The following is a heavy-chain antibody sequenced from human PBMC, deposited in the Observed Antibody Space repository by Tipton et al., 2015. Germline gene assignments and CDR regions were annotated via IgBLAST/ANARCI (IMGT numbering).Heavy chain of an antibody. CDR3: ACHDYDLLTRDYQTVDY. CDR1: GGSFSDYY. J-gene: IGHJ4*02. Sequence: TLSLTCTVSGGSFSDYYWVWIRQPPGKGLEWIGIISHGRNTFYNPSLKSRVTISADTSKNQFSLRLSSVTAADTAVYYCACHDYDLLTRDYQTVDYWGQGTLVTVSS. D-gene: IGHD3-9*01. CDR2: ISHGRNT. V-gene: IGHV4-38-2*02.